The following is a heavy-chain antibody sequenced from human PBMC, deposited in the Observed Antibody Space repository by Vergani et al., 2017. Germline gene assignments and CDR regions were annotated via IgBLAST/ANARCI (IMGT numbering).Heavy chain of an antibody. CDR2: IWYDGSNK. V-gene: IGHV3-33*01. J-gene: IGHJ6*03. D-gene: IGHD5-12*01. Sequence: QVQLVESGGGVVQPGRSLRLSCAASGFTFSSYGMHWVRQAPGKGLEWVAVIWYDGSNKYYADSVKGRFTISRDNSKNTLYLQMNSLRAEDTAVYYCARDLFPEGRDIVATIPHAPHYMDVWGKGTTVTVSS. CDR1: GFTFSSYG. CDR3: ARDLFPEGRDIVATIPHAPHYMDV.